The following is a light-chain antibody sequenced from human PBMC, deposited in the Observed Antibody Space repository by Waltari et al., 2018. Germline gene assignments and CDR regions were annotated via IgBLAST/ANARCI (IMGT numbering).Light chain of an antibody. CDR3: QQYGSSTWT. Sequence: EIVLTQSPGTLSLSPGERATLSCRASQRVSSSYLAWYQQKPGQAPRLLIYGASSRATDIPDRFSGSGSGTDFTLTISRLEPEDFAVYYCQQYGSSTWTFGQGTKVEIK. J-gene: IGKJ1*01. CDR1: QRVSSSY. CDR2: GAS. V-gene: IGKV3-20*01.